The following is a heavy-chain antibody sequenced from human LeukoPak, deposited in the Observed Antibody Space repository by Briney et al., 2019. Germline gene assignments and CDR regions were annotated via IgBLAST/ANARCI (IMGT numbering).Heavy chain of an antibody. V-gene: IGHV5-10-1*01. D-gene: IGHD3-3*01. CDR1: GYSFTSYW. Sequence: GESLKISCKGSGYSFTSYWISWVRQMPGKGLEWMGRNDPSDSYTNYSPSFQGHVTISADKSISTAYLQWSSLKASDTAMYYCARHNSFGVVIIEWFDPWGQGTLVTVSS. CDR3: ARHNSFGVVIIEWFDP. CDR2: NDPSDSYT. J-gene: IGHJ5*02.